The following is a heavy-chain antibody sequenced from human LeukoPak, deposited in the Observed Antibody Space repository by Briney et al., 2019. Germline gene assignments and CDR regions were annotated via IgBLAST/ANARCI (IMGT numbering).Heavy chain of an antibody. V-gene: IGHV3-66*01. D-gene: IGHD2-8*01. J-gene: IGHJ4*02. CDR3: AAMVYAKIDY. CDR2: VYSDGNT. Sequence: PGGSLRLSCAASGFTVSDNHMNWVRQAPGKGLEWVSVVYSDGNTYYGDSVKGRFTISRDHSKNTLYLQMNSLRAEDTAVYYCAAMVYAKIDYWGQGTLVTVSS. CDR1: GFTVSDNH.